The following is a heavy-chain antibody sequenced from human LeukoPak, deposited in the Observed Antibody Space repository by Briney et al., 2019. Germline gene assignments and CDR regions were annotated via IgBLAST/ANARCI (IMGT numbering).Heavy chain of an antibody. V-gene: IGHV4-59*08. D-gene: IGHD3-22*01. J-gene: IGHJ4*02. Sequence: PSETLSLTCTVSGGSISSYYWSWIRQPPGKGLEWNGYIYNSGSTNYNPSLKSRVIISVDTSRNQFSLKMSSVTAADTAVYYCARLGNYDSSGYYPLLVYWGQGALVTVSS. CDR3: ARLGNYDSSGYYPLLVY. CDR2: IYNSGST. CDR1: GGSISSYY.